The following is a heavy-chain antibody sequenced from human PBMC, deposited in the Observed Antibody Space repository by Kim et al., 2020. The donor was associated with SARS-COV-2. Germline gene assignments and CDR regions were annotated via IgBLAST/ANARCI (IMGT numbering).Heavy chain of an antibody. CDR2: IKSRRDGETT. CDR3: TAEKRDFSFWGGFATGIDY. D-gene: IGHD3-3*01. Sequence: GGSLRLSCAASGLTFSNAWMSWVRQAPGKGLEWVGHIKSRRDGETTDFPAPVEGRFAISRDDSKNLLYLQMNSLKTEDTAVYYCTAEKRDFSFWGGFATGIDYWGQGTLVTVSS. CDR1: GLTFSNAW. V-gene: IGHV3-15*01. J-gene: IGHJ4*02.